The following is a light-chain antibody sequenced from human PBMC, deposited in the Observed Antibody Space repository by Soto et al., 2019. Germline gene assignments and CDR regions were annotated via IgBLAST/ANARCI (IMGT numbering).Light chain of an antibody. CDR1: QSVTSAY. CDR3: QQYTRSLWT. CDR2: GAS. J-gene: IGKJ1*01. Sequence: EIVLTQSPGTLSLSPGERATLSCRASQSVTSAYLAWYQHKPGQAPRLLIHGASNRATGISDRFSGSGSGTEFTLTISRLEPEDFAVYYCQQYTRSLWTFGQGTKVEIK. V-gene: IGKV3-20*01.